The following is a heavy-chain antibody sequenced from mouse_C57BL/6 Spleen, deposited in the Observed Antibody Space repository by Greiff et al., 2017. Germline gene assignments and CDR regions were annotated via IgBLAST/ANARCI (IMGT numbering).Heavy chain of an antibody. Sequence: EVQRVESGGGLVQPKGSLKLSCAASGFSFNTYAMNWVRQAPGKGLEWVARIRSKSNNYATYYADPVKDRFTISRDDSESMLYLQMNNLKTEDTAMYYCVREGSYYFDYWGQGTTLTVSS. V-gene: IGHV10-1*01. D-gene: IGHD1-1*01. CDR1: GFSFNTYA. J-gene: IGHJ2*01. CDR3: VREGSYYFDY. CDR2: IRSKSNNYAT.